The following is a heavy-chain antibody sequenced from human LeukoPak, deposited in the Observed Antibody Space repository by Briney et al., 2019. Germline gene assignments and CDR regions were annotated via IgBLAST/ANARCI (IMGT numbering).Heavy chain of an antibody. V-gene: IGHV3-53*01. CDR2: IYSGGST. D-gene: IGHD6-19*01. CDR1: GFTVRNNN. CDR3: ARLTGSSGWYPNWCDP. J-gene: IGHJ5*02. Sequence: QSGGSLRLSCAASGFTVRNNNMSWFRQAPGKGLEWVSVIYSGGSTSYADSVKGRFTISRHSSKNTLYLQMNSLRAEDTAVYYCARLTGSSGWYPNWCDPWGQGTLVTVSS.